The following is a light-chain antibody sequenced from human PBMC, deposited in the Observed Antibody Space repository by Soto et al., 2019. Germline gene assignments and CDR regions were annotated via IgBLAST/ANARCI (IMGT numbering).Light chain of an antibody. V-gene: IGKV1-27*01. CDR1: QGISNY. J-gene: IGKJ3*01. Sequence: TQSPATLSLSPGERATLSCRASQGISNYLAWYQQKPGKVPKLLIYAASTLQSGVPSRFSGSGSGTDFTLTISSLQPEDFATYYCQQSYSTPTFGPGTKVDIK. CDR3: QQSYSTPT. CDR2: AAS.